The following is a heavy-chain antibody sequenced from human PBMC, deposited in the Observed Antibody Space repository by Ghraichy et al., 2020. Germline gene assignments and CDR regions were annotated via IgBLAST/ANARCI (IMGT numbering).Heavy chain of an antibody. Sequence: GESLNISCAATGFSFSNYAMNWVRQAPGMGLEWVATISGDGVSTYYADSVKGRFAVSRDNSRYTLYLQMNNLRDEDTAMYFCAKEWKWGASANHCYGMNVWGPGTAVTVSS. D-gene: IGHD1-26*01. CDR1: GFSFSNYA. CDR2: ISGDGVST. V-gene: IGHV3-23*01. J-gene: IGHJ6*02. CDR3: AKEWKWGASANHCYGMNV.